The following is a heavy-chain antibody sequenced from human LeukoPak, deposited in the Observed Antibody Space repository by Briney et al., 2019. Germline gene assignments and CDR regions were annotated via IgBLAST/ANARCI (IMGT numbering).Heavy chain of an antibody. J-gene: IGHJ4*02. V-gene: IGHV1-2*02. CDR2: INPNSGGT. Sequence: ASVKVSCKASGYTFTGSYIHWVRQAPGQGLEWMGWINPNSGGTNYAQKFQGRVTMTRDTSISTAYMELSRLQSDDTAVYYCARDGGGCTFDYWGQGTPATVSS. D-gene: IGHD3-16*01. CDR1: GYTFTGSY. CDR3: ARDGGGCTFDY.